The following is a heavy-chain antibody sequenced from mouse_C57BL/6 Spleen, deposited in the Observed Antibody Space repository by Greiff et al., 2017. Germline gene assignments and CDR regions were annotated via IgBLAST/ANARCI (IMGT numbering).Heavy chain of an antibody. CDR2: ISDGDSYT. CDR1: GFTFSSYA. CDR3: AGGGFGTGVATWSWFAY. J-gene: IGHJ3*01. Sequence: EVNVVESGGGLVKPGGSLKLSCAASGFTFSSYAMSWVRQTPEQGLEWVATISDGDSYTYYPDKVKGLFTIAMDNAKIYLSLKISHLKSGDAALYDCAGGGFGTGVATWSWFAYWGQGTLVTVSA. D-gene: IGHD1-1*01. V-gene: IGHV5-4*03.